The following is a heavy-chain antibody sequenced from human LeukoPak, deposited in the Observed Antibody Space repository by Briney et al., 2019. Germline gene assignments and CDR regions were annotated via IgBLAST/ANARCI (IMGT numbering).Heavy chain of an antibody. V-gene: IGHV3-23*01. CDR3: ARRTLFGVIKPPDY. CDR1: GFTFSSYA. Sequence: GGSLRLSCAASGFTFSSYAMHWVRQAPGQGLEWVSSIGSTAATTYYADSVRGRFTISRDNAMNTLYLQLSSLRVEDTAVYYCARRTLFGVIKPPDYWGQGTLVTVSS. J-gene: IGHJ4*02. CDR2: IGSTAATT. D-gene: IGHD3-3*01.